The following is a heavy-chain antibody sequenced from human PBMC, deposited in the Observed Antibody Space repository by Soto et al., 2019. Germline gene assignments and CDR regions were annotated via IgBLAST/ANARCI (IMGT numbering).Heavy chain of an antibody. J-gene: IGHJ5*01. CDR2: FDPEDAEI. CDR3: ARELAVAGNFDF. CDR1: GYTLTELS. D-gene: IGHD6-19*01. V-gene: IGHV1-24*01. Sequence: GASVKVSCKVSGYTLTELSMHWVRQAPGKGLEWMGGFDPEDAEIIYAQKFQGRVTMTEDTSTDTAYMELSSLRSEDTAVYYCARELAVAGNFDFWGQGTLVTVSS.